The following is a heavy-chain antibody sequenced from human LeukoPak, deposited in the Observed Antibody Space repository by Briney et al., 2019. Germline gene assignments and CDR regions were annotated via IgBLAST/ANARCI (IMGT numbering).Heavy chain of an antibody. Sequence: PGGSLILSCAASGFTFSSYWMHWVRQAPGKGLVWVSRISSDGSSTSYADSVKGRFTISRDNAKNTLYLQMNSPRAEDTAVYYCARASRVAAIPDYWGQGTLVTVSS. CDR1: GFTFSSYW. CDR2: ISSDGSST. J-gene: IGHJ4*02. V-gene: IGHV3-74*01. CDR3: ARASRVAAIPDY. D-gene: IGHD2-15*01.